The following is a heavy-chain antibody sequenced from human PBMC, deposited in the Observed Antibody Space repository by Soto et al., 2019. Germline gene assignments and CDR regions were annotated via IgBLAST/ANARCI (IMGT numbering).Heavy chain of an antibody. V-gene: IGHV5-10-1*01. J-gene: IGHJ6*02. CDR3: ATHYGMDV. CDR1: GYSFTSYW. CDR2: IDPSDSYT. Sequence: KISCKGSGYSFTSYWISCVRQMPGKGLEWMGRIDPSDSYTNYSPSFQGHVTISADESISTAYLKWSSLKASDTAMYYCATHYGMDVWGQGTTVTVSS.